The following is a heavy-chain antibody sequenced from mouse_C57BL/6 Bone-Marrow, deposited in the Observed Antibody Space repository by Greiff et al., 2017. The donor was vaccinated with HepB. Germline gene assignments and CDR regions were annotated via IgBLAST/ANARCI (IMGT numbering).Heavy chain of an antibody. CDR1: GFSLTSYG. D-gene: IGHD1-1*01. CDR2: IWRGGST. V-gene: IGHV2-5*01. J-gene: IGHJ3*01. Sequence: VQLQQSGPGLVQPSQRLSITCTVSGFSLTSYGVHWVRQSPGKGLEWLGVIWRGGSTDYNAAFMSRLSITKDNSKSQVFFKMNSLQADDTAIYYCAKKGYYGSERFAYWGQGTLVTVSA. CDR3: AKKGYYGSERFAY.